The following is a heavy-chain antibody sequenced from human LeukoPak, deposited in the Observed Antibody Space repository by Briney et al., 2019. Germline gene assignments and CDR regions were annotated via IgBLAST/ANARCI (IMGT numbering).Heavy chain of an antibody. D-gene: IGHD2-8*01. J-gene: IGHJ4*02. CDR1: GFTFSSYW. CDR3: ARGAHVLMVYAPFDY. V-gene: IGHV3-74*03. CDR2: MSTDGSST. Sequence: GGSLRLSCGAAGFTFSSYWMHWVRQAPGKGLVWVSSMSTDGSSTTYAESVRGRFTISRDNAKNTLYLQMNSLRAEDTAVYYCARGAHVLMVYAPFDYWGQGTLVTVSS.